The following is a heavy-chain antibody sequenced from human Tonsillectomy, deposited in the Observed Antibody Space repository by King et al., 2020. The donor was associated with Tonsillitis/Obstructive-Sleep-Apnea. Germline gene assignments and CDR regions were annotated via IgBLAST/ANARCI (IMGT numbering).Heavy chain of an antibody. Sequence: EVQLVESGGGLVQPGGSLRLSCAASGFTFNDHFMDWVRQAPGKGLEWVGRIRNKASSYSIENAASVAGRFTISRDDSKNSLYLQMNSLKTDDTAVYYCARERNSGSYFLGAFDIWGQGTVVTVSS. V-gene: IGHV3-72*01. J-gene: IGHJ3*02. D-gene: IGHD1-26*01. CDR2: IRNKASSYSI. CDR3: ARERNSGSYFLGAFDI. CDR1: GFTFNDHF.